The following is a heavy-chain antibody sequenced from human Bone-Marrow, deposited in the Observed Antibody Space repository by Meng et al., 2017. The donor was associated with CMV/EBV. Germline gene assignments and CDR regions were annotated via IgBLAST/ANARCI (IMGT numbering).Heavy chain of an antibody. CDR1: GFTFTNYW. CDR3: VSTSGQ. V-gene: IGHV3-7*01. Sequence: GGSLRLSCVASGFTFTNYWMMWLRQAPGKGLEWVATVNQDGRDEFYLDSVKGRFTTSADKAKSSVFLQMNSLRAEDTAVYYCVSTSGQWGQGARVTVYS. CDR2: VNQDGRDE. D-gene: IGHD3-16*01. J-gene: IGHJ4*02.